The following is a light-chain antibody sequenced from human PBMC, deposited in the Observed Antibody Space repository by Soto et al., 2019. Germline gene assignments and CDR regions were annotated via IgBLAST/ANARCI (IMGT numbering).Light chain of an antibody. CDR2: GAS. CDR3: QQYGGSTWT. Sequence: EIVLTQSPGTLSLSPGERATLSCRASQNVDSNYLAWYQQKPGQAPRLLIYGASNRATGIPDRFSGSGSGTDFTLTISRLEPEDFAVYYCQQYGGSTWTFGQGTKVDIK. J-gene: IGKJ1*01. V-gene: IGKV3-20*01. CDR1: QNVDSNY.